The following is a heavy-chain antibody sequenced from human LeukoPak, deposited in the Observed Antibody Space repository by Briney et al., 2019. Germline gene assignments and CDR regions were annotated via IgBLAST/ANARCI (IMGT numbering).Heavy chain of an antibody. V-gene: IGHV4-31*03. CDR1: GGSISSGGYY. D-gene: IGHD2-2*01. CDR2: IYYSGST. J-gene: IGHJ4*02. CDR3: ARQGDCRSTSCFDFDY. Sequence: SETLSLTCTVSGGSISSGGYYWSWIRQHPGKGLEWIGYIYYSGSTYYNPSLKSRVTISVDTSKNQFSLKLSSVTAADTAVYYCARQGDCRSTSCFDFDYWGQGTLVTVSS.